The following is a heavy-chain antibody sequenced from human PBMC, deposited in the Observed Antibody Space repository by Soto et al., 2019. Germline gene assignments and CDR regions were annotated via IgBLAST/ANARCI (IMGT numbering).Heavy chain of an antibody. J-gene: IGHJ5*02. D-gene: IGHD3-3*01. V-gene: IGHV4-30-4*02. CDR2: TYNSGIT. CDR3: ARGVTVFGLVSRFWFDP. CDR1: GGSISSGDYS. Sequence: PSDTSSLTCTVSGGSISSGDYSWSWVRQSPGKGLEWIGHTYNSGITYYNPSLKSRVVISIDTSRNQFSLRLNSLTAADRAVYFCARGVTVFGLVSRFWFDPWGQGTVVTVSS.